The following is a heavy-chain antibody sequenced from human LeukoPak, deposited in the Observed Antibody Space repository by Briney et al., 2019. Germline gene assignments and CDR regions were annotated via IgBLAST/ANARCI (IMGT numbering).Heavy chain of an antibody. V-gene: IGHV3-66*01. Sequence: GGSLRLSCAASGFTVSSNYMSWVRQAPGKGLEWVSVINSGGSTYYADSVKGRFTISRDNSKNTLYLQMNSLRAEDTAVYYCARDYSAYYDSSGYRDAFDIWGQGTMVTVSS. CDR1: GFTVSSNY. D-gene: IGHD3-22*01. CDR2: INSGGST. J-gene: IGHJ3*02. CDR3: ARDYSAYYDSSGYRDAFDI.